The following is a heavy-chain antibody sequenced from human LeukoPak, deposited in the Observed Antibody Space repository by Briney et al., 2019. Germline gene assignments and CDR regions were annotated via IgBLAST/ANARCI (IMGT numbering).Heavy chain of an antibody. CDR2: IRSKTAGGTT. D-gene: IGHD3-9*01. Sequence: GGSLRLSCAASGFAFTNAWMTWVRQAPGKGLEWIGRIRSKTAGGTTDYAAPVKGRFTISRDDSKNMLYLQMSSLTTEDTAIYYCTAYYDFLTGYSTRRDYWGQGTLVTVSP. CDR3: TAYYDFLTGYSTRRDY. V-gene: IGHV3-15*01. CDR1: GFAFTNAW. J-gene: IGHJ4*02.